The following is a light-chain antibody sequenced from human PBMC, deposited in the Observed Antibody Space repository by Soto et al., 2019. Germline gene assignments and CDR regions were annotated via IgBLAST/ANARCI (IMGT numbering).Light chain of an antibody. V-gene: IGLV2-14*01. J-gene: IGLJ2*01. Sequence: QSALTQPASVSGSPGQSITISCTGSSSDVGGYNFVSWYQQHPGKAPKLMIYDVSNRPSGVSNRFSGSKSGNTASLTISGLQAEDEADYYCNSYTSSSNLIFGGGTKLTVL. CDR1: SSDVGGYNF. CDR3: NSYTSSSNLI. CDR2: DVS.